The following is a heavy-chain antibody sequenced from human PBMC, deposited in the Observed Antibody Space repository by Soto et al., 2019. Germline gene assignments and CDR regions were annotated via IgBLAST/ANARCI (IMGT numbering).Heavy chain of an antibody. CDR2: IFSNDGK. Sequence: QVTLKESGPVLVKPTETLTLTCTVSGFSLSNARMGVSWIRQPPGKALEWLAHIFSNDGKSYSTSLKSRLTSSKHTSKSQVVLTMTNIDPVDKATYYCAQIGMGSGWTYYIDYWGQGNLVTASS. CDR3: AQIGMGSGWTYYIDY. V-gene: IGHV2-26*01. J-gene: IGHJ4*02. D-gene: IGHD6-19*01. CDR1: GFSLSNARMG.